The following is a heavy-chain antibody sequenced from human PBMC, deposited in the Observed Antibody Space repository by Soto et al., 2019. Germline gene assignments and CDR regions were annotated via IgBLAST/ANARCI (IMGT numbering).Heavy chain of an antibody. CDR3: ATVRWELHDAFDL. CDR2: IYHSGMT. D-gene: IGHD4-17*01. CDR1: GGSISTGGYY. J-gene: IGHJ3*01. Sequence: QVQLQESGPGLVKPSQTLSLTCTVSGGSISTGGYYWSWIRQHPARGLEWIGYIYHSGMTFSNPSLQSRVAISIDTSENQFFLKLSSVTAADTAVYYCATVRWELHDAFDLWGHGTMVSVSS. V-gene: IGHV4-31*03.